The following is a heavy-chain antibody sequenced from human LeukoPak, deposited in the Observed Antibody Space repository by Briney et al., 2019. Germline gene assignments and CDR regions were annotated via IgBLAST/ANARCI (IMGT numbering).Heavy chain of an antibody. CDR3: ARVGKKYADDNSGYRDSDF. D-gene: IGHD3-22*01. V-gene: IGHV4-34*01. J-gene: IGHJ4*02. CDR2: INHSGST. CDR1: GGSFSGYY. Sequence: SETLSLTCAVYGGSFSGYYWSWIRQPPGKGLEWIGEINHSGSTNYNPSLKSRVTISVDTSKNQFSLKLSSVTAADTAVYFCARVGKKYADDNSGYRDSDFWGQGTLVTVSS.